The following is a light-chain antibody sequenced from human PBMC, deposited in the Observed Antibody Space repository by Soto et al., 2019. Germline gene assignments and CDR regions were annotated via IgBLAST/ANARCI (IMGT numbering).Light chain of an antibody. V-gene: IGKV1-13*02. CDR2: DAS. CDR1: QGISTT. J-gene: IGKJ4*01. CDR3: QQFNSYPLT. Sequence: AIPLTQSPSSLSASVGDRVIITCRASQGISTTLAWYQQKPGKAPKLLIYDASSLESGVPSRFSGSGSGTYFTLIISSLQPEDLATYYCQQFNSYPLTFGGGTKVEIK.